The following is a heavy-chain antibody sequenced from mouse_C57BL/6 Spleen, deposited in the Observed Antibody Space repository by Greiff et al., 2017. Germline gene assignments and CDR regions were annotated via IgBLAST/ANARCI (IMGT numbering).Heavy chain of an antibody. Sequence: QVQLKESGAELARPGASVKLSCKASGYTFTSYGISWVKQRTGQGLEWIGEIYPRSGNTYYNEKFKGKATLTADKSSSTAYMELRSLTSEDSAVYFCARLEGAQATKDYWGQGTTLTVSS. CDR2: IYPRSGNT. CDR1: GYTFTSYG. J-gene: IGHJ2*01. D-gene: IGHD3-2*02. V-gene: IGHV1-81*01. CDR3: ARLEGAQATKDY.